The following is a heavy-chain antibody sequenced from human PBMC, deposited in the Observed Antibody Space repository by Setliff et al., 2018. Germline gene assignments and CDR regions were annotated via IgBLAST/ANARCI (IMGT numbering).Heavy chain of an antibody. CDR2: ISHTGST. CDR1: GYSIRSGYN. Sequence: SETLSLTCTVSGYSIRSGYNWGWIRQSPGKGLEWIASISHTGSTDYNPSLESQITISSDTSRNQFSLKVNSVTAADTALYYCAKESLAINTRWFDPWGQGILVTVSS. J-gene: IGHJ5*02. D-gene: IGHD3-3*02. CDR3: AKESLAINTRWFDP. V-gene: IGHV4-38-2*02.